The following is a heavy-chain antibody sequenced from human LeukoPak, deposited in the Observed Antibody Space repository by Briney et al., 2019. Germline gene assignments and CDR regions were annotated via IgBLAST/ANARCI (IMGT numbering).Heavy chain of an antibody. Sequence: GGSLRLSCAASGFTFSSYEMNWVRQAPGKGLEWVSYISSSGSTIYYADSVKGRFTISRDNAKNSLYLQMNSLRAEDTAVYYCARSSEGLLRYFDWLLDYWGQGTLVTVSS. CDR2: ISSSGSTI. CDR3: ARSSEGLLRYFDWLLDY. D-gene: IGHD3-9*01. J-gene: IGHJ4*02. CDR1: GFTFSSYE. V-gene: IGHV3-48*03.